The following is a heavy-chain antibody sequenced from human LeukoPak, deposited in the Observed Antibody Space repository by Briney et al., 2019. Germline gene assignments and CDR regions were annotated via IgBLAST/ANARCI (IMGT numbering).Heavy chain of an antibody. CDR1: GGSFSGYY. Sequence: PSETLSLTCVVYGGSFSGYYWSWTRLSPGKGLEWIGEINHNGSANYNVSLKSRVTISVDTSKNQFSLKLSSVTAADTAVYYCARGDYYYMDVWGKGTTVTVSS. J-gene: IGHJ6*03. CDR2: INHNGSA. V-gene: IGHV4-34*01. CDR3: ARGDYYYMDV.